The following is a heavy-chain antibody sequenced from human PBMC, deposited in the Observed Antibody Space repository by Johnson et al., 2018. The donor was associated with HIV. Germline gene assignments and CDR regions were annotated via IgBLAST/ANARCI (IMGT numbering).Heavy chain of an antibody. CDR3: ARVRRKNWNLGDPFDI. V-gene: IGHV3-30*03. CDR2: ILYDGSKQ. D-gene: IGHD1-7*01. CDR1: GFTVSSNY. Sequence: QVQLVESGGGLIQPGGSLRLSCAASGFTVSSNYMSWVRQAPGKGLEWVAFILYDGSKQFYVDSVQGRFTISRDNSKNTLYLQMNSLRAEDTGVYFCARVRRKNWNLGDPFDIWGQGTMVTVSS. J-gene: IGHJ3*02.